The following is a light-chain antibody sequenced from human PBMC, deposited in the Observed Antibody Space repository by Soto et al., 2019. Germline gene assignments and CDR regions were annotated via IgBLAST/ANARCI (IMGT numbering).Light chain of an antibody. CDR3: GSWDSTLTAAV. CDR1: SSNIGNNY. V-gene: IGLV1-51*01. J-gene: IGLJ7*01. CDR2: DDN. Sequence: QSVLTQPLSVSAAPGQKVTISCSGSSSNIGNNYVSWYQQFPGTAPRLLMYDDNKRPSGIPDRFSGSKSGTSATLDITGLQTGDEADYYCGSWDSTLTAAVFGGGTQLTVL.